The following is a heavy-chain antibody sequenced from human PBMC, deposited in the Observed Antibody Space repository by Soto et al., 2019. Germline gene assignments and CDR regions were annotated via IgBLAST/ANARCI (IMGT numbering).Heavy chain of an antibody. CDR3: ARVLSWSSSCDY. CDR2: MNPNSGNT. CDR1: GYTFTSYD. V-gene: IGHV1-8*01. Sequence: GASVKVSCKASGYTFTSYDINWVRQATGQGLEWMGWMNPNSGNTGYAQKFQGRVTMTRNTSISTAYMELSSLRSEDTAVYYCARVLSWSSSCDYWGQGTLVTVSS. J-gene: IGHJ4*02. D-gene: IGHD6-13*01.